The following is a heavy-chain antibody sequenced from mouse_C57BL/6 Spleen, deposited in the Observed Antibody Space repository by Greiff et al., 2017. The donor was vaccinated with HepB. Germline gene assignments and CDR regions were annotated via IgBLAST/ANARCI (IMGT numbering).Heavy chain of an antibody. CDR1: GYAFSSYW. CDR3: ARSMGVSSPYYAMDY. J-gene: IGHJ4*01. V-gene: IGHV1-80*01. D-gene: IGHD1-1*01. Sequence: QVQLQQSGAELVKPGASVKISCKASGYAFSSYWMNWVKQRPGKGLEWIGQIYPGDGDTNYNGKFKGKATLTADKSYSTAYMQLSSLTSEDSAVYFCARSMGVSSPYYAMDYWGQGTSVTVSS. CDR2: IYPGDGDT.